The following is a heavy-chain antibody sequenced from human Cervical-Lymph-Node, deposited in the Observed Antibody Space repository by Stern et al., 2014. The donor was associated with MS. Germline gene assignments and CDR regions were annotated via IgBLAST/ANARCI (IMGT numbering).Heavy chain of an antibody. CDR1: GG. CDR3: ARGAGDNWFDP. Sequence: DQLVESGADVKKPGSSVRVSCKTSGGISWLRQAPGQGLEWMGGIIPFVGTANYAQTFQGRLTITADTSTNTTYMELSSLRSDDTAVYYCARGAGDNWFDPWGQGTLVSVSS. V-gene: IGHV1-69*06. D-gene: IGHD3-10*01. CDR2: IIPFVGTA. J-gene: IGHJ5*02.